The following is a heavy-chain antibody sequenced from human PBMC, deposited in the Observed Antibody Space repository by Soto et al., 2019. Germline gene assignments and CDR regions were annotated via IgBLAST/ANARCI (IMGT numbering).Heavy chain of an antibody. V-gene: IGHV3-74*01. CDR1: GFSFSSYW. J-gene: IGHJ4*02. CDR3: ARVSREVVPAAIDY. Sequence: GGSLRLSCVASGFSFSSYWIHWVRQAPGKGLVWVSRINSDGSSTTYADSVKGRFTISRDNAKNTLYLQMTSLRAEDTAMYYCARVSREVVPAAIDYWGQGTLVTVSS. CDR2: INSDGSST. D-gene: IGHD2-2*01.